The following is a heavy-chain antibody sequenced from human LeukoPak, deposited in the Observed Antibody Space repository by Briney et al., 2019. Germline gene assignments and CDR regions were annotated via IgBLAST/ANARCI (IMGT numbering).Heavy chain of an antibody. J-gene: IGHJ4*02. V-gene: IGHV3-33*06. D-gene: IGHD4-11*01. Sequence: GGSLRLSWAALGIIFKHHAMHWGGQAPGKGREWVAVIWSDKSNKFYADSVRGRFTISRDDSRKTVYLQMDTMTVEDTAVYYCAKDAQRGFDYSNSLEYWGQGALVTVAS. CDR3: AKDAQRGFDYSNSLEY. CDR2: IWSDKSNK. CDR1: GIIFKHHA.